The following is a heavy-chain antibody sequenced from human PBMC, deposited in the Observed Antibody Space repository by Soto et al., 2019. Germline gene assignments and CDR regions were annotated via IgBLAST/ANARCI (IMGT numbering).Heavy chain of an antibody. CDR3: ARRYGSSFDY. CDR1: GDSVSSGY. CDR2: MYFGGSF. V-gene: IGHV4-59*08. J-gene: IGHJ4*02. Sequence: ASETLSLTCNVSGDSVSSGYWSWIRQPPGKGLEWIGFMYFGGSFNYNPSLASRVTISVETSENQFSMKMTSVTAADTAVYYCARRYGSSFDYWGQGTLVTVSS. D-gene: IGHD6-13*01.